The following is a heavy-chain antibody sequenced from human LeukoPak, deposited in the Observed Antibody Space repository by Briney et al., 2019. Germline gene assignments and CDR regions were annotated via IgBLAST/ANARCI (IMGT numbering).Heavy chain of an antibody. D-gene: IGHD3-22*01. V-gene: IGHV4-39*01. CDR3: ARRLYDSSGYYSGPHAFDI. Sequence: PSETLSLTCTVSGGSISSSSYYWGWIRQPPGKGLEWIGSIYYSGSTYYNPSLKSRVTISVDMSKNQFSLKLSSVTAADTAVYYCARRLYDSSGYYSGPHAFDIWGQGTMVTVSS. CDR2: IYYSGST. J-gene: IGHJ3*02. CDR1: GGSISSSSYY.